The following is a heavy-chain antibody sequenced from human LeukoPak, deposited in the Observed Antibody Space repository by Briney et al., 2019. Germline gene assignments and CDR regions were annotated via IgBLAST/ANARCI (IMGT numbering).Heavy chain of an antibody. CDR2: ISSNGGST. Sequence: PGGSLRLSCSASGFTFSSYAMHWVRQAPGKGLKYFSAISSNGGSTYYADSVKGRFTISRDNSKNTLYLQMSSLRAEDTAVYYCVTRVIGSWTFDYWGQGTLVTVSS. D-gene: IGHD3-10*01. CDR3: VTRVIGSWTFDY. CDR1: GFTFSSYA. V-gene: IGHV3-64D*06. J-gene: IGHJ4*02.